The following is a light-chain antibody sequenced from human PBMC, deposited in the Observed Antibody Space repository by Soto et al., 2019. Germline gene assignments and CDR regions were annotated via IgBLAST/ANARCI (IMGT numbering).Light chain of an antibody. V-gene: IGKV3-20*01. CDR1: QSVSSTY. Sequence: EIVLTQSPGTLSLSPGERATLSCRASQSVSSTYLAWYQQKPGQAPRLLIYAASSRATGIPDRFSGSGSGTYFTLTISRLAPEDFAVYYCQQYGSSLFTFGPGTKVDIK. CDR2: AAS. CDR3: QQYGSSLFT. J-gene: IGKJ3*01.